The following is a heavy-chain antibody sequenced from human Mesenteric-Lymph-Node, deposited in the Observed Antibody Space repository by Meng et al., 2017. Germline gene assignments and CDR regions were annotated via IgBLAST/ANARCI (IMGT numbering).Heavy chain of an antibody. CDR3: ARGAYKLYYYYYGMDV. CDR1: GFTFSNYA. Sequence: ESLKISCAAYGFTFSNYAMSWVRQAPGKGLEWIGEINHSGNTNYNPSLKSRVTISVDTSKNQFSLKLSSVTAADTAVYYCARGAYKLYYYYYGMDVWGQGTTVTVSS. V-gene: IGHV4-34*01. J-gene: IGHJ6*02. D-gene: IGHD3-16*01. CDR2: INHSGNT.